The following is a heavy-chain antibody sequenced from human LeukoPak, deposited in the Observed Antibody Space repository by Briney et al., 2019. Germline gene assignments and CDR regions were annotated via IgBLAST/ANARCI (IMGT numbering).Heavy chain of an antibody. Sequence: SETLSLTCTVSGGSISSYYWSWIRQPPGKGLEWIGYIYYSGSTNYNPSLKSRVTISVDTSKNQFSLKLSSVTAADTAVYYCARNSNDYGDYYYWGQGTLVTVSS. D-gene: IGHD4-17*01. J-gene: IGHJ4*02. CDR2: IYYSGST. CDR1: GGSISSYY. V-gene: IGHV4-59*12. CDR3: ARNSNDYGDYYY.